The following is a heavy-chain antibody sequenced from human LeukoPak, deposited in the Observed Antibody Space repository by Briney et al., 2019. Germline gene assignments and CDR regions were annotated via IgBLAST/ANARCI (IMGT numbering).Heavy chain of an antibody. CDR1: GFTFSSYA. V-gene: IGHV3-23*01. D-gene: IGHD1-26*01. CDR3: AKDGYGSYEWDY. Sequence: GGSLRLSCAASGFTFSSYAMSWVRQAPGKGLEWVSTISGSGGSTYYADSVKGRFTISRDNSKNMLYLQMNSLRAEDTAVYYCAKDGYGSYEWDYWGQGTLVTVSS. J-gene: IGHJ4*02. CDR2: ISGSGGST.